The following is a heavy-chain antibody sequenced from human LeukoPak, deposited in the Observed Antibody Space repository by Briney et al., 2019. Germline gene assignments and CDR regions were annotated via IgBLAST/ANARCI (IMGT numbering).Heavy chain of an antibody. V-gene: IGHV1-69*04. CDR2: IIPILGIA. D-gene: IGHD2-2*02. CDR1: GGTFSSYA. CDR3: ARDCSSTSCYMHYFDY. Sequence: VASVKVSCKASGGTFSSYAISWVRQAPGQGLEWMGRIIPILGIANYAQKFQGRVTMTRDTSTSTVYMELSSLRSEDTAVYYCARDCSSTSCYMHYFDYWGQGTLVTVSS. J-gene: IGHJ4*02.